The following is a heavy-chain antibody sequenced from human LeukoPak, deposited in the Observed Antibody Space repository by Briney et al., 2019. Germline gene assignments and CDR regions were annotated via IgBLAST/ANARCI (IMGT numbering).Heavy chain of an antibody. CDR1: GYNFIHYW. J-gene: IGHJ4*02. Sequence: GESLKISCEASGYNFIHYWIGWVRQAPGKGLEWMGIIYPADSDTKYSPSFHGQVTISADKSISTAYLQLVNLKPSDTAIYYCARRNWNSGYYLDLWGQGTPVTVSS. V-gene: IGHV5-51*01. D-gene: IGHD3-22*01. CDR3: ARRNWNSGYYLDL. CDR2: IYPADSDT.